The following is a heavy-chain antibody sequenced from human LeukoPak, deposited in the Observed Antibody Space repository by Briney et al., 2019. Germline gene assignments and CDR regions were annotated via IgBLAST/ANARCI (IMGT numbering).Heavy chain of an antibody. V-gene: IGHV4-59*01. J-gene: IGHJ4*02. CDR2: LYYNGSA. CDR1: GGSISDYS. Sequence: NPSETLSLTCTVSGGSISDYSWSWIRQPPGKGLEWIGNLYYNGSANHNPSLKSRVTISSDTSKNQFSLKLTSVTAADTDVYYCARAGGIRTAALDLDYWGQGTLVTVSS. CDR3: ARAGGIRTAALDLDY. D-gene: IGHD6-25*01.